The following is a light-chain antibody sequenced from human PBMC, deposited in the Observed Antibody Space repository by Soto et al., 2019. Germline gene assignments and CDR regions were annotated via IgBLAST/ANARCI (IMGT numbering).Light chain of an antibody. CDR1: GSSIGSNT. V-gene: IGLV1-44*01. CDR2: NNN. CDR3: ASWDDRLYGVL. Sequence: QAVVTQPPSASGTPGQSVTISCFGSGSSIGSNTVNWYRQLPGAAPKLLIYNNNERPPGVPDRFSGSKSGTSASLAISGLQSEDEADYYCASWDDRLYGVLFGGGTKVTVL. J-gene: IGLJ3*02.